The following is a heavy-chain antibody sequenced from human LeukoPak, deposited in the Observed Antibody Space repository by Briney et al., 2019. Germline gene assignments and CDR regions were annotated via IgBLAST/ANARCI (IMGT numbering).Heavy chain of an antibody. CDR2: ISSSSSTI. V-gene: IGHV3-48*01. CDR1: GFTFSSYS. CDR3: ARDPLWFGEPYYFDY. J-gene: IGHJ4*02. D-gene: IGHD3-10*01. Sequence: GGSLGLSCAASGFTFSSYSMNWVRQAPGKGLEWVSYISSSSSTIYYADSVKGRFTISRDNAKNSLYLQMNSLRAEDTAVYYCARDPLWFGEPYYFDYWGQGTLVTVSS.